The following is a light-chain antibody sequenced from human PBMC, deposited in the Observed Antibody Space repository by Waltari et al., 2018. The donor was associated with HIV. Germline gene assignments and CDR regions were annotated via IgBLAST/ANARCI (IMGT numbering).Light chain of an antibody. CDR2: DTN. J-gene: IGLJ2*01. CDR1: TRAVTSGHY. Sequence: QAVVTQEPSLTVSPGGTVTLTCASTTRAVTSGHYPYWFHQTPGQAPRTLIYDTNNKHSWTPARFSGSLLGGRAALTLSGAQPEDEAEYYCLLSYSGARPHVVFGGGTKLTVL. CDR3: LLSYSGARPHVV. V-gene: IGLV7-46*01.